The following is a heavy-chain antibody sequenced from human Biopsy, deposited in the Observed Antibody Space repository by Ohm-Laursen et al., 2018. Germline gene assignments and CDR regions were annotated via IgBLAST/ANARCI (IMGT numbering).Heavy chain of an antibody. J-gene: IGHJ4*02. CDR1: GYSFTSYY. Sequence: ASVKVSCKASGYSFTSYYMHWVRQAPGQGLEWMGMINPSGSTTSYPQIFQGRVTMTSDTSKSTVYMELSSLRSADTAVYFCARSTGWYGDLYYFDYWGQGTLVTVSS. V-gene: IGHV1-46*01. CDR2: INPSGSTT. CDR3: ARSTGWYGDLYYFDY. D-gene: IGHD6-19*01.